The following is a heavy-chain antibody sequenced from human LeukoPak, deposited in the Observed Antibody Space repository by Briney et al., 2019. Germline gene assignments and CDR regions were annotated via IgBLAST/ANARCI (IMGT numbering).Heavy chain of an antibody. Sequence: GESLKISCKGSGYSFTSYWIGWVRRMPGKGLEWMGIIYPGDSDTRYSPSSQGQVTISADKSISTAYLQWSSLKASDTAMYYCVRRANVDTAMAEFDYWGQGTLVTVSS. D-gene: IGHD5-18*01. J-gene: IGHJ4*02. CDR3: VRRANVDTAMAEFDY. CDR2: IYPGDSDT. V-gene: IGHV5-51*01. CDR1: GYSFTSYW.